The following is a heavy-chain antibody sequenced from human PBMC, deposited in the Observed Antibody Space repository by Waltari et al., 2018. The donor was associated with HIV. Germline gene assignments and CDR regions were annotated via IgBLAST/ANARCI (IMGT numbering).Heavy chain of an antibody. CDR3: ARHALRVGAAYWNFDL. J-gene: IGHJ2*01. Sequence: QLQLQESGPRLVKPSETLSLTCTVSGGSVSSRSYFWGWIRQPPGKGLEWVGRIYYTGRAYYNPSLKSRVTISVDTSKNQFSLKVTSVTAADTAVYYCARHALRVGAAYWNFDLWGRGTLVTVSS. CDR1: GGSVSSRSYF. D-gene: IGHD1-26*01. V-gene: IGHV4-39*01. CDR2: IYYTGRA.